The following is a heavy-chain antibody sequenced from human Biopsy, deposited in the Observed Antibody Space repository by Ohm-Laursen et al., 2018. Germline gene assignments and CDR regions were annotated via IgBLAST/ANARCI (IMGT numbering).Heavy chain of an antibody. CDR3: ARDRGYYSVRIVPGYFDL. J-gene: IGHJ2*01. CDR1: GDSISSYY. CDR2: IYYTGST. D-gene: IGHD3-10*02. Sequence: SGTLSLTCTVSGDSISSYYWSWIRQPPGKGLEWIGYIYYTGSTNYNPSLQSRVTISVDTSKNHFSLRLRSVTPADTAIYYCARDRGYYSVRIVPGYFDLWGRGTLVTVSS. V-gene: IGHV4-59*01.